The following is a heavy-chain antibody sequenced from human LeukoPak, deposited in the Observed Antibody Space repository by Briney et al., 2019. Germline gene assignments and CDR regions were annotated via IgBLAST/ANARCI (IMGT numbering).Heavy chain of an antibody. Sequence: GGSLRLSFVASGFTFDNYAMSWVRQAPGKGLEWVSAISGGGGSTYYANSVKGRFTISRDNSKNTLYLQVNSLRAEDTAVYYCAKASDYGSGSSSYWGQGTLVTVSS. CDR2: ISGGGGST. V-gene: IGHV3-23*01. D-gene: IGHD3-10*01. CDR1: GFTFDNYA. J-gene: IGHJ4*02. CDR3: AKASDYGSGSSSY.